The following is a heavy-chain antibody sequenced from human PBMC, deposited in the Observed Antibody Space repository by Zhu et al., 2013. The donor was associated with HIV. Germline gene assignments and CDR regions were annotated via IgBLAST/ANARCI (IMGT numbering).Heavy chain of an antibody. Sequence: QVQLVQSGAEVKKPGSSVKVSCKASGGTFSSYAISWVRQAPGQGLEWMGGIIPIFGTANYAQKFQGRVTITADESTSTAYMELSSLRSEDTAVYYCARDRILTGYYHYYGMDVWGQGTTGHRLL. D-gene: IGHD3-9*01. J-gene: IGHJ6*02. V-gene: IGHV1-69*12. CDR2: IIPIFGTA. CDR3: ARDRILTGYYHYYGMDV. CDR1: GGTFSSYA.